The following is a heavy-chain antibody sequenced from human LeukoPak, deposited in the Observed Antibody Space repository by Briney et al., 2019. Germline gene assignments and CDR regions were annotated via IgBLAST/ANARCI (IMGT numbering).Heavy chain of an antibody. Sequence: SETLSLTCTVSGGSISTHDNYWGWIRQPPGKGLEWIGSISYSGNTHYSPSFQSRVTMSVDTSRNNFSLKLSSVTAADTAVYYCARLYFDFWSGYPDYWGQGTLVIVSS. CDR3: ARLYFDFWSGYPDY. CDR1: GGSISTHDNY. V-gene: IGHV4-39*02. D-gene: IGHD3-3*01. CDR2: ISYSGNT. J-gene: IGHJ4*02.